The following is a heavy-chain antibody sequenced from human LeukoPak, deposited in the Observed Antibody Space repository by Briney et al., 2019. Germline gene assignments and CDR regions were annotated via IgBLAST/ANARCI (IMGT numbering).Heavy chain of an antibody. J-gene: IGHJ4*02. V-gene: IGHV4-38-2*02. Sequence: SETLSLTCAVSGYSIISGYYWGWIRQPPGKGLEWIGSIYHSGSTYYNPSLKSRVTISVDTSKNQFSLKLSPVTAADTAVYYCAREIYNSSGYYGKNWGQGTLVTVSS. CDR1: GYSIISGYY. CDR3: AREIYNSSGYYGKN. D-gene: IGHD3-22*01. CDR2: IYHSGST.